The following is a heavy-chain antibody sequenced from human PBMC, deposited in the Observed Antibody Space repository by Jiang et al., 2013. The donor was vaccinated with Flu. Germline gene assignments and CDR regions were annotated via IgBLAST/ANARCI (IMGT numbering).Heavy chain of an antibody. V-gene: IGHV2-70*11. D-gene: IGHD3-10*01. J-gene: IGHJ4*02. CDR3: ARRYASGTTKHPYYFDY. Sequence: LVKPTQTLTLTCTFSGFSLITTGTCVSWIRQPPGKALEWLARIDWDDDKHYSTSLKTRLTVSKDTSENQVVLTLTNMDPVDTATYYCARRYASGTTKHPYYFDYWAREPWSPSP. CDR2: IDWDDDK. CDR1: GFSLITTGTC.